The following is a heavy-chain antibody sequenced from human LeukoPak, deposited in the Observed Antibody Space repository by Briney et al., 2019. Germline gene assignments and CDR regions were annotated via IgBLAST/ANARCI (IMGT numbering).Heavy chain of an antibody. V-gene: IGHV3-23*01. D-gene: IGHD1-7*01. CDR2: ISGGSEDT. Sequence: GGSLRLSCAASGFTFSSYAMSWVRQAPGKGLEWVSSISGGSEDTHFADSVKGRFTISRDNSKSTLYLQMNSLRTEDTAVYYCARTIGPYSNRWLYFYYGLHVWGQGTTVTVSS. CDR1: GFTFSSYA. J-gene: IGHJ6*02. CDR3: ARTIGPYSNRWLYFYYGLHV.